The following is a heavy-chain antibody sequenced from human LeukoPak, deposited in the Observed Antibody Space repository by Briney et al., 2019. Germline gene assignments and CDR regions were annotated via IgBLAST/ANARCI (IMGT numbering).Heavy chain of an antibody. CDR2: ISSSGSTI. V-gene: IGHV3-48*04. Sequence: GGSLRLSCAASGFTFSSYGMHWVRQAPGKGLEWGSYISSSGSTIYCADSVKGRFTISRDNAKNSLYLQMNSLRAEDTAVYYCARGVLGATTFYFDYWGQGTLVTVSS. CDR3: ARGVLGATTFYFDY. D-gene: IGHD1-26*01. CDR1: GFTFSSYG. J-gene: IGHJ4*02.